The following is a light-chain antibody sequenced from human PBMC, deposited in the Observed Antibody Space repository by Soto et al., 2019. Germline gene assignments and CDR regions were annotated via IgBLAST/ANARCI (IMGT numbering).Light chain of an antibody. Sequence: QSALTQPPPPSGPPGQSSTISSPGTTGDVGAYNYVSWYQQHPGKAPKLMIYEVTKRPSGVPDRFSGSKSGNTASLTVSGLQAEDEADYYCSSYADSISVLFGGGTKLTVL. CDR2: EVT. CDR1: TGDVGAYNY. J-gene: IGLJ3*02. CDR3: SSYADSISVL. V-gene: IGLV2-8*01.